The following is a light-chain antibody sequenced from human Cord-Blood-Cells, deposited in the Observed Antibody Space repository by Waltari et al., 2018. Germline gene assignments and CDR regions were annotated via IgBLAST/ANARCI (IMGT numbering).Light chain of an antibody. Sequence: QSALTQPASVSGSPGQSITISCTETSSDVGGYNYVSWYQQHPGKAPKLMIYDVSKRPSGVSNRCSGSKSGNTASLTISGLQAEDEADYYCSSYTSSSTYVFGTGTKVTVL. CDR1: SSDVGGYNY. J-gene: IGLJ1*01. CDR2: DVS. V-gene: IGLV2-14*01. CDR3: SSYTSSSTYV.